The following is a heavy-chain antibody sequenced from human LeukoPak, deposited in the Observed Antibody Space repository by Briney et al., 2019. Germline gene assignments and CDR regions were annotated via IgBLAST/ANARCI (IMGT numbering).Heavy chain of an antibody. CDR2: INPSSGGT. J-gene: IGHJ3*02. V-gene: IGHV1-2*06. D-gene: IGHD2-15*01. CDR3: ASPYLGYCSGGSCYFDAFDI. Sequence: ASVKVSCKASGYTFTGYYVHWVRQAPGQGLEWMGRINPSSGGTNYAQKFQGRVTMTRDTSISTAYMELSRLRSDDTAVYYCASPYLGYCSGGSCYFDAFDIWGQGTMVTVSS. CDR1: GYTFTGYY.